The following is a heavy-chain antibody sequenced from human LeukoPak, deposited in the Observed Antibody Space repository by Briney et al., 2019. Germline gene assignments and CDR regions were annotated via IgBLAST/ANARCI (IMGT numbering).Heavy chain of an antibody. D-gene: IGHD3-22*01. CDR1: GYTFTSYG. CDR3: AREETDQPTYYYDSSGYYLDY. CDR2: ISAYNGNT. V-gene: IGHV1-18*01. Sequence: PRASVKVSCKASGYTFTSYGISWVRQAPGQGLEWMGWISAYNGNTNYAQKLQGRVTMTTDTSTSTAYMELRSLRSDDTAVYYCAREETDQPTYYYDSSGYYLDYWGQGTLVTVSS. J-gene: IGHJ4*02.